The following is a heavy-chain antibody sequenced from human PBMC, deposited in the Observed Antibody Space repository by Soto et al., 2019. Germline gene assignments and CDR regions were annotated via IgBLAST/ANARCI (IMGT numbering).Heavy chain of an antibody. CDR2: ISGSGGST. J-gene: IGHJ4*02. CDR1: GFTFSSYA. D-gene: IGHD3-22*01. Sequence: QPGGSLRLSCAASGFTFSSYAMSWVRQAPGKGLEWVSAISGSGGSTYYADSVKGRFTISRDNSKNTLYLQMNSLRAEDTAVYYCAKTGSDILGYYDSSGYYFLFDYWGQGTLVTVSS. CDR3: AKTGSDILGYYDSSGYYFLFDY. V-gene: IGHV3-23*01.